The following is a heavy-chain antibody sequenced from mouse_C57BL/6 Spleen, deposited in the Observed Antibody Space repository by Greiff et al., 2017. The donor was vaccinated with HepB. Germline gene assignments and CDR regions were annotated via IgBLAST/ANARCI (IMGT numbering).Heavy chain of an antibody. CDR1: GYTFTSYW. CDR3: ARLTGTGYWYFDV. CDR2: IHPNSGST. Sequence: QVQLQLPGAELVKPGASVKLSCKASGYTFTSYWMHWVKQRPGQGLEWIGMIHPNSGSTNYNEKFKSKATLTVDKSSSTAYMQLSSLTSEDSAVYYCARLTGTGYWYFDVWGTGTTVTVSS. J-gene: IGHJ1*03. D-gene: IGHD4-1*01. V-gene: IGHV1-64*01.